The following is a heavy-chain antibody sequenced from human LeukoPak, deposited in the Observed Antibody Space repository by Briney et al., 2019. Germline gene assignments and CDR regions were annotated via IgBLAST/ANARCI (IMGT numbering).Heavy chain of an antibody. D-gene: IGHD3-10*01. V-gene: IGHV5-51*01. J-gene: IGHJ4*02. CDR1: GYSFADSR. CDR2: IYPGDSDT. CDR3: ARQYGRPYDY. Sequence: PGESLQVSCKGSGYSFADSRIGWVRQMPGKGLEWMGLIYPGDSDTRYSPSFQGQVSISVDKSISPTFLQWSSLKASDTAMYYCARQYGRPYDYWGQGTLVSVSS.